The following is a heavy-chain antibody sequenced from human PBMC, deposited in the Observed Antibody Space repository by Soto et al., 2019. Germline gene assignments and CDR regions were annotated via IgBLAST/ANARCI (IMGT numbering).Heavy chain of an antibody. Sequence: GGSLRLSCAASGFTFSSYAMSWVRQAPGKGLEWVSAISGSGGSTYYADSVKGRFTISRDNSKNTLYLQMNSLGAEDTAVYYCAKFKGLRLGRALTTVTTHYYYYMDVWGKGTTVTVSS. CDR2: ISGSGGST. V-gene: IGHV3-23*01. CDR1: GFTFSSYA. D-gene: IGHD4-17*01. CDR3: AKFKGLRLGRALTTVTTHYYYYMDV. J-gene: IGHJ6*03.